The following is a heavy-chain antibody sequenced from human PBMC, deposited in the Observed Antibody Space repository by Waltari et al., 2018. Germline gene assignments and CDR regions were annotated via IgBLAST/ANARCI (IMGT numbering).Heavy chain of an antibody. V-gene: IGHV3-53*01. CDR3: ARAGLGSPSQWLQLFDS. J-gene: IGHJ4*02. Sequence: EVQLVESGGGLIQPGGSLRLSCEASGFRVSYNYMSWVRQAPGKGREWVPVIHAGGSTYYGDTVKGRFIISRDISKNTLYLQMNSLTVDDSAMYFCARAGLGSPSQWLQLFDSWGQGTLVTVSS. D-gene: IGHD5-12*01. CDR1: GFRVSYNY. CDR2: IHAGGST.